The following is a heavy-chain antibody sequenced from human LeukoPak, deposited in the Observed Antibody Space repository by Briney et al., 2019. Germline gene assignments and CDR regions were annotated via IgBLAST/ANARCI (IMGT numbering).Heavy chain of an antibody. CDR2: IKQDGSEK. V-gene: IGHV3-7*01. D-gene: IGHD6-19*01. CDR3: ATSSSGWYGDY. Sequence: GGSLRLSCAASGFTVSSNYMSWVRQAPGKGLEWVANIKQDGSEKYYVDSVKGRFTISRDNAKNSLYLQMNSLRAEDTAVYYCATSSSGWYGDYWGQGTLVTVSS. J-gene: IGHJ4*02. CDR1: GFTVSSNY.